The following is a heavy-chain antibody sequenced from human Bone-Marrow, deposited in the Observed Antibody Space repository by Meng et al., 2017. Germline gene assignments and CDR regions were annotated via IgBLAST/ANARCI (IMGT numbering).Heavy chain of an antibody. Sequence: QVELQESGPGLVKPSGTLSLTCAGPGDSISRSNWWSWVRQPPGKGLEWIGEIYHSGNTNYNASLKSRVTLSIDKSKNQFSLKLSSVTAADTAVYYCARKAVAGNFDYWGQGTLVTVSS. CDR3: ARKAVAGNFDY. CDR2: IYHSGNT. CDR1: GDSISRSNW. D-gene: IGHD6-13*01. J-gene: IGHJ4*02. V-gene: IGHV4-4*02.